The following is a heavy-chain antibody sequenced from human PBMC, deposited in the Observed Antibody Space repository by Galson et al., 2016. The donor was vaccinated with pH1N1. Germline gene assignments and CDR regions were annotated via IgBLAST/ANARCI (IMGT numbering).Heavy chain of an antibody. CDR1: GGTFSNSA. CDR2: ISPLFGSI. Sequence: SVKVSCKASGGTFSNSAISWVRQAPGQGLEWMGGISPLFGSINYAQRFQGRVTITADIFTNTAYMELSRRRSEDTAIYYCATAGPLVREILYYSYALDVWGQGTTVTVSS. V-gene: IGHV1-69*06. J-gene: IGHJ6*02. CDR3: ATAGPLVREILYYSYALDV. D-gene: IGHD3-10*01.